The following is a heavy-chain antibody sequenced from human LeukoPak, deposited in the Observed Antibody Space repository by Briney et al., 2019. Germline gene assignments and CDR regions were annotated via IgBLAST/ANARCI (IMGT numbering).Heavy chain of an antibody. CDR2: ISGSGGST. D-gene: IGHD2-8*01. Sequence: GSLRLSCAASGFTFSSYAMSWVRQAPGKGLEWVSAISGSGGSTYYADSVKGRFTISRDNSKNTLYLQMNSLRAEDTAVYYCAKDISDIVLMVYALGAFDIWGQGTMATVSS. CDR1: GFTFSSYA. CDR3: AKDISDIVLMVYALGAFDI. J-gene: IGHJ3*02. V-gene: IGHV3-23*01.